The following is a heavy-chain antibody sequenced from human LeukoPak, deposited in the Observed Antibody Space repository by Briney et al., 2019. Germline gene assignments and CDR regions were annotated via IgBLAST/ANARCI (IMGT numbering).Heavy chain of an antibody. CDR1: GYTFTGYY. J-gene: IGHJ5*02. D-gene: IGHD5-12*01. CDR3: AREVAGNWFDP. Sequence: ASVKVSCKASGYTFTGYYMHWVRQAPGQGLEWMGWINPNSGGTNYAQKFQGRVTMTRDTSISTAYMELSSLRSEDTAVYYCAREVAGNWFDPWGQGTLVTVSS. CDR2: INPNSGGT. V-gene: IGHV1-2*02.